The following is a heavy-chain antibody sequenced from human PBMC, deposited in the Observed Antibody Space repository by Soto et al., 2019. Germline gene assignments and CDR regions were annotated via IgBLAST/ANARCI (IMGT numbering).Heavy chain of an antibody. CDR3: AREVDYGILTGYGTYWYFDL. CDR1: GGTFSSYA. CDR2: IIPIFGTA. Sequence: QVQLVQSGAEVKKPGSSVKVSCKASGGTFSSYAISWVRQAPGQGLEWMGGIIPIFGTANYAQKFQGRVTSSADESTSPAYRELSSLRSEDTAVYYCAREVDYGILTGYGTYWYFDLWGRGTLVTVSS. J-gene: IGHJ2*01. D-gene: IGHD3-9*01. V-gene: IGHV1-69*12.